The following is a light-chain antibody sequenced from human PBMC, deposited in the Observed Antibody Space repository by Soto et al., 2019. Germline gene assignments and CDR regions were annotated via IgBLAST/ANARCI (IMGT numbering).Light chain of an antibody. V-gene: IGLV2-18*02. Sequence: QSVLTQPPSASGTPGQRVTISCSGSSSNIGSDYVYWYQQFPGTAPKLMIYEVTNRPSGVPDRFSGSKSGNTASLTISGLQAEDEADYYCSSYTTSSTFVFGTGTKVTVL. CDR2: EVT. CDR3: SSYTTSSTFV. CDR1: SSNIGSDY. J-gene: IGLJ1*01.